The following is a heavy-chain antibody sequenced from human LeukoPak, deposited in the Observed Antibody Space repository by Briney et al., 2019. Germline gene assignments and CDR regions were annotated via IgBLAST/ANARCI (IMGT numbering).Heavy chain of an antibody. CDR2: ISYDGSNK. CDR3: ARGGPTVYYYYGMDV. CDR1: GFTFSSYA. Sequence: GGSLRLSCAASGFTFSSYAMHWVRQAPGKGLEWMAVISYDGSNKYYADSVKGRFTISRDNSKNTLYLQMNSLRAEDTAVYYCARGGPTVYYYYGMDVWGQGTTVTVSS. V-gene: IGHV3-30-3*01. J-gene: IGHJ6*02. D-gene: IGHD4-4*01.